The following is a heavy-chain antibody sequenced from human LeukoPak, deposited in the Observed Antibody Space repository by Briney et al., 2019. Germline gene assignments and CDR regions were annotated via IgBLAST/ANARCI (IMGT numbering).Heavy chain of an antibody. CDR2: VYHSGST. J-gene: IGHJ4*02. CDR3: ASAQWDY. CDR1: GDSINTNHW. D-gene: IGHD2-8*01. Sequence: SETLSLTCAVSGDSINTNHWWSWVRQPPGKGLEWIGEVYHSGSTNYNPSLKSRVTISVDKSKNLFSLKLTSVTAADTAMYYCASAQWDYWGQGTLVTVSS. V-gene: IGHV4-4*02.